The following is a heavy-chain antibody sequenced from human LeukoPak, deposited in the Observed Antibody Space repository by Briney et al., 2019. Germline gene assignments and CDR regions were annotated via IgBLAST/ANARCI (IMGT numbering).Heavy chain of an antibody. D-gene: IGHD1-26*01. CDR2: NSAYNGNT. J-gene: IGHJ4*02. CDR3: TRGGRIVGATRSFDY. Sequence: EASVKVSCKASGYTFTSYGISWVRQAPGQGLEWMGWNSAYNGNTNYAQKLQGRVIMTTDTSTSTAYMELRSLKSDDTAVYYCTRGGRIVGATRSFDYWGQGTLVTVSS. V-gene: IGHV1-18*01. CDR1: GYTFTSYG.